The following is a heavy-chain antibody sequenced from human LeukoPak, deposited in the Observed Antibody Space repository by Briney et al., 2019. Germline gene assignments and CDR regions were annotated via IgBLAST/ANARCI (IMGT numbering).Heavy chain of an antibody. CDR2: ISAYNGNT. D-gene: IGHD3-10*01. Sequence: ASVKVSCKASGYTFTSYGSSLVRQAPGQRLEWMGWISAYNGNTNYAQKLQGRVTITTDTSTSTAYMELRSLRSDDTAVYYCARGGTWFGELTVFSPWGQGTLVTVSS. CDR1: GYTFTSYG. V-gene: IGHV1-18*01. J-gene: IGHJ5*02. CDR3: ARGGTWFGELTVFSP.